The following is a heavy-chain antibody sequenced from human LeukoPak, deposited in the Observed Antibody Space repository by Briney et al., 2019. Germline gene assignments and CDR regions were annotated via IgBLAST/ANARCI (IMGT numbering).Heavy chain of an antibody. V-gene: IGHV4-38-2*02. CDR3: ARRGGIIRGVASYYYMDV. CDR1: GYSISSGYY. CDR2: IYHSGST. D-gene: IGHD3-10*01. Sequence: PSETLSLTCTVSGYSISSGYYWGWIRQPPGKGLEWIGSIYHSGSTNYNPSLKSRVTISVDTSKNQFSLKLSSVTAADTAAYYCARRGGIIRGVASYYYMDVWGKGTTVTISS. J-gene: IGHJ6*03.